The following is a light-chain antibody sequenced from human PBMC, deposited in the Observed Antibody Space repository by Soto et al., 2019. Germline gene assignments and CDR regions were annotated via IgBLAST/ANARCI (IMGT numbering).Light chain of an antibody. J-gene: IGKJ1*01. CDR1: QSVSSN. CDR3: QQYNIWPWT. CDR2: GAS. V-gene: IGKV3-15*01. Sequence: EIVMTQSPATLSMSPGPRVTLSCRASQSVSSNLAWNQQKPGQAPRLLIYGASTRATGIPDRFSGSGSGTEFILTISSLQSEDFAVYYCQQYNIWPWTFGQGTKVEIK.